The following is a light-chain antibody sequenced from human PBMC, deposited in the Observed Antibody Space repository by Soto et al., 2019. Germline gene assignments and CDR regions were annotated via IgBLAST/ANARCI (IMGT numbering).Light chain of an antibody. V-gene: IGKV3-20*01. CDR2: GAS. Sequence: ESVLTQSPGTLSLSPGERATLSCKASQNFGSVYLAWYQQKPGQAPRLLMYGASSRAPGIPDRFSGSVSGTDFTLTISSLEPEDFAMYYCQQYGSAPFGGGTKVEI. CDR1: QNFGSVY. J-gene: IGKJ4*01. CDR3: QQYGSAP.